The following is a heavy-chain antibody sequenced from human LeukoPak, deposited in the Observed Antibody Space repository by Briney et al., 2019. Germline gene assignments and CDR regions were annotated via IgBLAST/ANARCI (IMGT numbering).Heavy chain of an antibody. J-gene: IGHJ5*02. CDR1: GYTFTSYG. CDR3: ARDVTCGDIVVVVAACNWFDP. CDR2: ISAYNGNT. Sequence: GASVKVSCKASGYTFTSYGISWVRQAPGQGLEWMGWISAYNGNTNYAQKLQGRVTMTTDTSTSTAYMELRSLRSDDTAVYYCARDVTCGDIVVVVAACNWFDPWGQGTLVTVSS. D-gene: IGHD2-15*01. V-gene: IGHV1-18*01.